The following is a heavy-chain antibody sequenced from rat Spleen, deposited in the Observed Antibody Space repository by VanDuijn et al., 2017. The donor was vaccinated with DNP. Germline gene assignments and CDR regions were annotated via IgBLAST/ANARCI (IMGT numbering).Heavy chain of an antibody. J-gene: IGHJ2*01. CDR3: ARLPSLGAHQGYFDY. V-gene: IGHV5-17*01. Sequence: EVQLVESGGGLVQPGNSLKLSCTASGFTFSDYAMAWVRQSPKKGLEWVATIIYDGSSTYYRDSVKGRFTISRDNAKNTQYLQMDSLRSEDTATYYCARLPSLGAHQGYFDYWGQGVMVTVSS. D-gene: IGHD5-1*01. CDR1: GFTFSDYA. CDR2: IIYDGSST.